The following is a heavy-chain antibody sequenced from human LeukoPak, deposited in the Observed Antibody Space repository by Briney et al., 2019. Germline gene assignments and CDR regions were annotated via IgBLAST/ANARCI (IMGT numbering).Heavy chain of an antibody. D-gene: IGHD6-6*01. CDR1: GCTSSNNA. CDR2: ISGSGDTT. V-gene: IGHV3-23*01. CDR3: AEDKSLAAYTLDY. Sequence: PGGSLRLSCAASGCTSSNNAMSWVRQAPGQGLEWVSGISGSGDTTYYADSVKGRFTISRDNSKNMLYLQMNSLRAEDTAVYYCAEDKSLAAYTLDYWGQGTLVTVSS. J-gene: IGHJ4*02.